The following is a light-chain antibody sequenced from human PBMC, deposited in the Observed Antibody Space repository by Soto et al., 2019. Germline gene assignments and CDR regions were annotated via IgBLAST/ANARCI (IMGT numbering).Light chain of an antibody. CDR1: SSNIGAGYD. Sequence: QLVLTQPPSVSGAPGQRVTISCTGSSSNIGAGYDVHWYQQLPGTAPKLLIYDNANRPSGVPDRFSGSKSGTSASLAITGLQAEDEADYYCQSYDSSLGGYWVFGGGTKVTVL. CDR2: DNA. V-gene: IGLV1-40*01. J-gene: IGLJ3*02. CDR3: QSYDSSLGGYWV.